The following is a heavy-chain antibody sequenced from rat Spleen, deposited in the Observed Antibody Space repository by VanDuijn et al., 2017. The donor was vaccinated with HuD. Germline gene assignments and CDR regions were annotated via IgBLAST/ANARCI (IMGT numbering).Heavy chain of an antibody. CDR3: TRHFSPADYYSSFPVLY. D-gene: IGHD1-2*01. Sequence: EVQLVESGGGLVQPGRSLKLSCEASGFTFKNYWMTWIRQAPGKGLEWIASISNSGGTTNYPDSVKGRFTISRDNAESTLYLQMDSLRSEDTATYYCTRHFSPADYYSSFPVLYWGQGTLVTVSS. J-gene: IGHJ3*01. CDR1: GFTFKNYW. V-gene: IGHV5-31*01. CDR2: ISNSGGTT.